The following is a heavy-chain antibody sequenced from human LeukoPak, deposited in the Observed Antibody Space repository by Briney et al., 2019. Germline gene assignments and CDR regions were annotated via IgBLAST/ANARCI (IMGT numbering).Heavy chain of an antibody. CDR2: FDPEDDEK. D-gene: IGHD3-22*01. Sequence: ASVKVSCKVSGYMFTELSMHWVRQAPGKGLEWMGGFDPEDDEKMYAQKFQGRVTMTEDTSTDTAYMELSSLRSEDTAVYYCAAELSSGYFDYWGQGPLVTVSS. J-gene: IGHJ4*02. V-gene: IGHV1-24*01. CDR3: AAELSSGYFDY. CDR1: GYMFTELS.